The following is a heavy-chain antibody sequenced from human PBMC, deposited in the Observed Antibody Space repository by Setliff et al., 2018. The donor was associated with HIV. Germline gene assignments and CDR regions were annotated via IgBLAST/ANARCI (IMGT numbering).Heavy chain of an antibody. Sequence: SETLSLTCAVSGYSISSGYYWGWIRQPPGKGLEWIGSIYHSGSTYYNPSLKSRVTISVDTSKNQFSLKLSSVTAADTAVYYCARLSRIAAVYFHHWGQGTLVTVSS. D-gene: IGHD6-25*01. CDR3: ARLSRIAAVYFHH. CDR2: IYHSGST. CDR1: GYSISSGYY. V-gene: IGHV4-38-2*01. J-gene: IGHJ1*01.